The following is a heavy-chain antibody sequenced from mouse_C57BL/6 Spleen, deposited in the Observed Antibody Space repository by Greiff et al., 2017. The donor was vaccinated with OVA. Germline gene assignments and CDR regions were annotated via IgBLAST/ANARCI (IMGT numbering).Heavy chain of an antibody. J-gene: IGHJ4*01. CDR2: INYDGSST. CDR3: ARESTTVVARAMDY. CDR1: GFTFSDYY. V-gene: IGHV5-16*01. D-gene: IGHD1-1*01. Sequence: EVKLVESEGGLVQPGSSMKLSCTASGFTFSDYYMAWVRQVPEKGLEWVANINYDGSSTYYLDSLKSRFIISRDNAKNILYLQMSSLKSEDTATYYCARESTTVVARAMDYWGQGTSVTVSS.